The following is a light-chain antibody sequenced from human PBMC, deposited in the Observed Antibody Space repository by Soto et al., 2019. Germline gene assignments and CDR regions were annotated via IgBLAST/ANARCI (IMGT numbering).Light chain of an antibody. J-gene: IGLJ1*01. Sequence: QSVLTQPASVSGSPGQSITISCTGTSSDVGGYNYVSWYQQHPGKAPKLMIYDVSNRPSGVSNRFSGSKSGNTASLTISGLQAEDEADYYCSSYTSSSTLGVFGTGTTVPVL. CDR1: SSDVGGYNY. V-gene: IGLV2-14*01. CDR2: DVS. CDR3: SSYTSSSTLGV.